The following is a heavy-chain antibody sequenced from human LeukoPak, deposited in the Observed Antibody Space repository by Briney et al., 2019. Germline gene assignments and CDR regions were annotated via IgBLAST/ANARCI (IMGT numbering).Heavy chain of an antibody. CDR3: ARQSRDGSGSRGYFFDF. CDR2: YYPGESDS. CDR1: GYIFTHNW. D-gene: IGHD3-10*01. J-gene: IGHJ4*02. V-gene: IGHV5-51*01. Sequence: GESLKISLWSPGYIFTHNWLDLVRQVSGEGPGVIGIYYPGESDSRYSPSFEGQVTISVDKSSSTAYLQWSSLKASDTAMYYCARQSRDGSGSRGYFFDFWGQGTLVTVSS.